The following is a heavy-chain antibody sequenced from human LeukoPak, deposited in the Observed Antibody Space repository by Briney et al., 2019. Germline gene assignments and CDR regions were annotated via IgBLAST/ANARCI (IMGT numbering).Heavy chain of an antibody. CDR1: GFTFSSYG. CDR2: ISYDGSNK. Sequence: PGGSLRLSCAASGFTFSSYGMHWVRQAPGKGLEWVADISYDGSNKYYADSVKGRFTISRDNSKNTLYLQMNSLRAEDTAVYYCAKDLTLRYFDPDYYYYYGMDVWGQGTTVTVSS. CDR3: AKDLTLRYFDPDYYYYYGMDV. J-gene: IGHJ6*02. V-gene: IGHV3-30*18. D-gene: IGHD3-9*01.